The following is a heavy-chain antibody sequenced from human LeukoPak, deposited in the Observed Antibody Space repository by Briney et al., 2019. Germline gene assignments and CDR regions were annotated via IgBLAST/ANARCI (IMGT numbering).Heavy chain of an antibody. CDR2: MNPNSGNA. V-gene: IGHV1-8*01. CDR3: ARDYFLITFGGVIVPGY. D-gene: IGHD3-16*02. J-gene: IGHJ4*02. CDR1: GYTFTSYD. Sequence: ASVKVSCKASGYTFTSYDINWVRQATGQGLEWMGWMNPNSGNAGYAQKFQGRVTMTRNTSISTAYMELSSLRSEDTAVYYCARDYFLITFGGVIVPGYWGQGTLVTVSS.